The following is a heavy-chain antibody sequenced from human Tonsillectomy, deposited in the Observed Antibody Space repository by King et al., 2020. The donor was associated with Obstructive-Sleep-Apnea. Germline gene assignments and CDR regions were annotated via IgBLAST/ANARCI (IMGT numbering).Heavy chain of an antibody. CDR3: ARDLAEHYAFDI. CDR1: GGAISSGGYY. Sequence: QLQESGPGLVKPSQTLSLTCTVSGGAISSGGYYWSWIRQHPGKGLEWIGYIYYSGSTYYNPSLKSRVTISVDTSKNQFSLKLSSVTAADTAVYYCARDLAEHYAFDIWGPGTMVTVSS. V-gene: IGHV4-31*03. CDR2: IYYSGST. D-gene: IGHD3-3*02. J-gene: IGHJ3*02.